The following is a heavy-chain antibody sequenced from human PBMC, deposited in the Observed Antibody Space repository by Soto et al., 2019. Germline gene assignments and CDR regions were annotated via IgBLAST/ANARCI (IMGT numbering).Heavy chain of an antibody. Sequence: GGSLRLSCAASGFTFSGSAMHWVRQASGKGLEWVGRIRSKANSYATAYAASVKGRFTISRDDSKNTAYLQMNSLKTEDTAVYYCQFWSGYYNNYYYMDVWGKGTTVTVSS. D-gene: IGHD3-3*01. J-gene: IGHJ6*03. CDR1: GFTFSGSA. CDR3: QFWSGYYNNYYYMDV. CDR2: IRSKANSYAT. V-gene: IGHV3-73*01.